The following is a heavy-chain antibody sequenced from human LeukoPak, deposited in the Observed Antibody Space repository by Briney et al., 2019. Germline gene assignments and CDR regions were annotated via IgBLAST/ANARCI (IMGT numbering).Heavy chain of an antibody. CDR2: IKQDGSVT. D-gene: IGHD7-27*01. CDR3: ARFLGLGSHWGRDY. J-gene: IGHJ4*02. Sequence: GGSRGFSCAASGFTFSKYSMCWVRQIPGKGLEWVANIKQDGSVTHYVDSVKGRFTISRDNSKNSLLLQMNSLRAEDTAVYFCARFLGLGSHWGRDYWGKGTLVTVSS. V-gene: IGHV3-7*05. CDR1: GFTFSKYS.